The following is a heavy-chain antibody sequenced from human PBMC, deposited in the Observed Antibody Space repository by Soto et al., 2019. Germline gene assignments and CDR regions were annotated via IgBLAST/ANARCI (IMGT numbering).Heavy chain of an antibody. CDR3: ARDGEGMATIGSTFDY. D-gene: IGHD5-12*01. J-gene: IGHJ4*02. Sequence: GASVKVSCKASAGTFSSYAISWVRQAPGQGLEWMGGIIPIFGTANYAQKFQGRVTITADKSTSTAYMELSSLRSEDTAVYYCARDGEGMATIGSTFDYWGQGTLVTVSS. CDR1: AGTFSSYA. V-gene: IGHV1-69*06. CDR2: IIPIFGTA.